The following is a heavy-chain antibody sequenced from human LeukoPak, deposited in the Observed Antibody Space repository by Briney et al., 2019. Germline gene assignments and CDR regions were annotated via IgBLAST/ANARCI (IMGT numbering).Heavy chain of an antibody. J-gene: IGHJ2*01. D-gene: IGHD3-16*01. CDR2: IYYSGST. Sequence: PSQTLSLTCTVSGGSISSGRYYWSWILQHPGKGLEWIGFIYYSGSTYYNPSLKSRVTISLDTSKNQFSLKVNSVTAADTAVYYCARLPGGGVWYFDLWGRGTLVTVSS. CDR1: GGSISSGRYY. CDR3: ARLPGGGVWYFDL. V-gene: IGHV4-31*03.